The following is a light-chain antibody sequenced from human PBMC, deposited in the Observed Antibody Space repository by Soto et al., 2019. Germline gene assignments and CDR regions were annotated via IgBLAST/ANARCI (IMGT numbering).Light chain of an antibody. CDR1: SSDVGAYNY. CDR3: RSYTRSATNV. Sequence: QSALTQPASVSGSPGQSITISCTGTSSDVGAYNYVSWYQQEPGKAPKLMIHDVSNRPSGVSNRFSGSKSGNTASLTISGLQAEDEADYYCRSYTRSATNVFGTGTKLTVL. J-gene: IGLJ1*01. CDR2: DVS. V-gene: IGLV2-14*03.